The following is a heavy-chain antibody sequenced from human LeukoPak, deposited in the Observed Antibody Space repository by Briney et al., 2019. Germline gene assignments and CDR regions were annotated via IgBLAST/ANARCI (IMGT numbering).Heavy chain of an antibody. CDR3: ARGRGLDILTGYYQGGKYYYYYMDV. D-gene: IGHD3-9*01. V-gene: IGHV1-8*01. Sequence: ASVKVSCKASGYTFTSYDINWVRQATGQGLEWMGWMNPNSGNTGYAQKFQGRVTMTRNASISTAYMELSSLRSEDTAVYYCARGRGLDILTGYYQGGKYYYYYMDVWGKGTTVTVSS. CDR1: GYTFTSYD. J-gene: IGHJ6*03. CDR2: MNPNSGNT.